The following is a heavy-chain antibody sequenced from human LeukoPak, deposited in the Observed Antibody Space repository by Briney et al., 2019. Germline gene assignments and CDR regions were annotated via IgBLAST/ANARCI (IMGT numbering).Heavy chain of an antibody. CDR3: ARVGCSSTSCYQEGHFDY. Sequence: GGSLRLSCAASGFTFSSYGMHWVRQAPGKGLEWVAVISYDGSNKYYADSVKGRFTISRDNSKNTLYLQMGSLRAEDMAVYYCARVGCSSTSCYQEGHFDYWGQGTLVTVSS. CDR2: ISYDGSNK. D-gene: IGHD2-2*01. J-gene: IGHJ4*02. CDR1: GFTFSSYG. V-gene: IGHV3-30*03.